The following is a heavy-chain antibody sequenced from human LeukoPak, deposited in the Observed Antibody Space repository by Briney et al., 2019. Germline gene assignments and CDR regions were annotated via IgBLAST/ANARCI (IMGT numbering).Heavy chain of an antibody. D-gene: IGHD3-10*01. Sequence: GGSLRLSCAASGFTFSSYEMNWVRQAPGKGLEWVSYISSSGSTIYYADSVKGRFTISRDNAKNSLYLQMNSLTAEDTAVYYCAKDDAWLRFGEWSQGTLVTVSS. CDR3: AKDDAWLRFGE. CDR2: ISSSGSTI. CDR1: GFTFSSYE. V-gene: IGHV3-48*03. J-gene: IGHJ4*02.